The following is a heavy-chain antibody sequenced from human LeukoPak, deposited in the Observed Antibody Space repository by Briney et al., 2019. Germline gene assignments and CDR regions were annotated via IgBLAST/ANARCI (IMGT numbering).Heavy chain of an antibody. Sequence: PSETLSLTCTVSGGSISSSSYYWGWIRQPPGKGLEWIGSIYYSGSTYYNPSLKSRVTISVDTSKNQFSLKLSSVTAADTAVYYCARQGGYCTNGVCPDYYYYYMDVWGKGTTVTDSS. CDR3: ARQGGYCTNGVCPDYYYYYMDV. V-gene: IGHV4-39*01. CDR1: GGSISSSSYY. CDR2: IYYSGST. D-gene: IGHD2-8*01. J-gene: IGHJ6*03.